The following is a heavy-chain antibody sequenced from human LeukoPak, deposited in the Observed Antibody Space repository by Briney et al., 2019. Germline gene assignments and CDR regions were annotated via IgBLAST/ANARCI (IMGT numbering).Heavy chain of an antibody. Sequence: GGSLRLSCAASGFTVSNNYMTWVRQAPGKGLEWVSSISSSSYIYYADSVKGRFTISRDNAKNSLYLQMNSLRAEDTAVYYCARDRLDIVVVPAAHWGQGTLVTVSS. CDR3: ARDRLDIVVVPAAH. V-gene: IGHV3-69-1*01. D-gene: IGHD2-2*03. J-gene: IGHJ4*02. CDR1: GFTVSNNY. CDR2: ISSSSYI.